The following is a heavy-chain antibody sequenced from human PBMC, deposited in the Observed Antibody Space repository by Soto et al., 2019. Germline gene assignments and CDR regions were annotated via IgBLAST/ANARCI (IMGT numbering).Heavy chain of an antibody. V-gene: IGHV5-10-1*01. CDR1: GYNFTNYW. J-gene: IGHJ4*02. D-gene: IGHD4-17*01. Sequence: EVQLVQSGAEVKKPGESLRISCKGSGYNFTNYWINWVRQMPGKGLEWMGRIDPSDSYTNYSPSFQGHVTISTDKSITTAYLQWSSLKASDTAVYYCARRGDYGDPPEDYWGQGALVTVSS. CDR2: IDPSDSYT. CDR3: ARRGDYGDPPEDY.